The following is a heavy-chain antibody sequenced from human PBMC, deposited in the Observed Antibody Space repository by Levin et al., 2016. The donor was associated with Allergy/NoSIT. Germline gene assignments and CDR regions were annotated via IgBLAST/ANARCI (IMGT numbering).Heavy chain of an antibody. CDR2: IYHSGST. CDR3: ARGSADLEFDY. J-gene: IGHJ4*02. D-gene: IGHD1-1*01. V-gene: IGHV4-4*02. Sequence: VRQAPGKGLEWIGEIYHSGSTNYNPSLKSRVTISVDKSKNQFSLKLSSVTAADTAVYYCARGSADLEFDYWGQGTLVTVSS.